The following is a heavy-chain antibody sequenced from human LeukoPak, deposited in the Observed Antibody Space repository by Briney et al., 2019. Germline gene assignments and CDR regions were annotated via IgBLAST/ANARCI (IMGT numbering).Heavy chain of an antibody. CDR2: IYYSGST. J-gene: IGHJ3*02. V-gene: IGHV4-39*07. CDR1: GGSISSSSYY. Sequence: PSETLSLTCTVSGGSISSSSYYWGWIRQPPGKGLEWIGSIYYSGSTYYNPSLKSRVTISVDTSKNQFSLKLSSVTAADTAVYYCARGPGYYYDSSGYTADIWGQGTMVTVSS. CDR3: ARGPGYYYDSSGYTADI. D-gene: IGHD3-22*01.